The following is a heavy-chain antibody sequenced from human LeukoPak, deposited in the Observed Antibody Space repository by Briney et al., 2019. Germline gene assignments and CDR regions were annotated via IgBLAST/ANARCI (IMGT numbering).Heavy chain of an antibody. CDR2: ISRSGSTI. Sequence: GGPLRLSCAASGFTFSSYEMNCVPQAPGEGLEWVSYISRSGSTIYNADSVKGRFTISRANAKNSLYLQMNSLRAEETAVYYCARVIAAAGIGMDVWGQGTTVTVSS. CDR1: GFTFSSYE. V-gene: IGHV3-48*03. J-gene: IGHJ6*02. D-gene: IGHD6-13*01. CDR3: ARVIAAAGIGMDV.